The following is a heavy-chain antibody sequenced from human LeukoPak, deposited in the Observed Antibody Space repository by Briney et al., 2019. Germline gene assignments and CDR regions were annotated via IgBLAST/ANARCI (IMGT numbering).Heavy chain of an antibody. CDR1: GYSLPNYW. D-gene: IGHD2-2*02. J-gene: IGHJ5*02. Sequence: GESLKISCKGSGYSLPNYWIGWVRQMPGKGLEWMGIIYPGDSHTRYSPSFQDQVTISVDKSISTAYLQWSSLKASDTAMYYCARGPYAYTSSATLGSYNWFDPWGQGSLVTVSS. CDR3: ARGPYAYTSSATLGSYNWFDP. CDR2: IYPGDSHT. V-gene: IGHV5-51*01.